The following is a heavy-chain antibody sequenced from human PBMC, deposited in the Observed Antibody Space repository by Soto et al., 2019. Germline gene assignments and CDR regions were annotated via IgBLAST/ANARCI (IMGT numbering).Heavy chain of an antibody. CDR1: GGSVSSSSYY. D-gene: IGHD6-19*01. Sequence: PSETLSLTCTVSGGSVSSSSYYWSWIRQPPGKGLEWIGYIYYSGSTNYNPSLKSRVTISVDTSKNQFSLKLTSVTAADTAVYYCARDRPAVDGFDYWGQGTLVTVSS. V-gene: IGHV4-61*01. CDR3: ARDRPAVDGFDY. J-gene: IGHJ4*02. CDR2: IYYSGST.